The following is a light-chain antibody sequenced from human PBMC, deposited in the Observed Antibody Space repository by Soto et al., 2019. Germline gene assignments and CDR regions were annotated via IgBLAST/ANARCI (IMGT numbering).Light chain of an antibody. J-gene: IGKJ4*01. CDR2: AAS. CDR3: QQTYSTPPT. V-gene: IGKV1-39*01. CDR1: QSINTY. Sequence: IQMTQSPSSLSASVGDRVTITCRASQSINTYLNWYQQKPGKAPNLLIYAASSLQSGVPSRFSGSGSGTDFTLTISSLQPEDFATYYCQQTYSTPPTFGGGTEVEI.